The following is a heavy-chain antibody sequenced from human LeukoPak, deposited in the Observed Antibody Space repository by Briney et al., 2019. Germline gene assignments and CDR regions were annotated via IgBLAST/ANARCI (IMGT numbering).Heavy chain of an antibody. J-gene: IGHJ5*02. V-gene: IGHV1-69*13. CDR1: GGTFSSYA. Sequence: ASVKVSCKASGGTFSSYAISWVRQAPGQGLEWMGGIIPIFGTASYAQKFQGRVTITADESTSTAYMELSSLRSEDTAVYYCARDRFPAPYCGGDCYNWFDPWGQGTLVTVSS. CDR2: IIPIFGTA. D-gene: IGHD2-21*02. CDR3: ARDRFPAPYCGGDCYNWFDP.